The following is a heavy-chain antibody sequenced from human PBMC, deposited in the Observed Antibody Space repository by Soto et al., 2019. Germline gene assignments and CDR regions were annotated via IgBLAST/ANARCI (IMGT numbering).Heavy chain of an antibody. V-gene: IGHV4-30-4*01. CDR2: IPSRGRP. Sequence: SETVSLTCSVSGASVGGGSYYWSWVRQPPGKGLEWIGYIPSRGRPFYNPSLTSRGTISADTSKNQLSLQLTSVTAADTAVYYCARDTYSGYHFRLWGQGTPVTVSS. CDR1: GASVGGGSYY. J-gene: IGHJ1*01. CDR3: ARDTYSGYHFRL. D-gene: IGHD5-12*01.